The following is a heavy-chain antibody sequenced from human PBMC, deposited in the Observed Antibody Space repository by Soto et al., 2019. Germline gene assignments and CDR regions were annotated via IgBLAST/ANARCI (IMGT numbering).Heavy chain of an antibody. Sequence: SGGYRRICKRQPPGKGLEWIAYIYYSGIIYYNPSLKSRVTMSRDTSKNQFSLKLDSVTAADTAVYYCAREVGEVDYSSSSDAFDIWGQGTMVTVSS. CDR3: AREVGEVDYSSSSDAFDI. D-gene: IGHD6-6*01. CDR2: IYYSGII. CDR1: SGGYR. V-gene: IGHV4-30-4*08. J-gene: IGHJ3*02.